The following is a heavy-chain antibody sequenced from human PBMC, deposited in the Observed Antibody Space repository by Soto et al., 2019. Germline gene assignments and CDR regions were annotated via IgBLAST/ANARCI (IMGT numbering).Heavy chain of an antibody. CDR3: ARLPGITTSRRDY. CDR2: IYYSGST. V-gene: IGHV4-39*01. J-gene: IGHJ4*02. D-gene: IGHD1-1*01. Sequence: SETLSLTCSVSGGFISSPTYYWGWIRQPPGKGLEWIGSIYYSGSTYYSPSLKSRVTISVDTSKNQFSLKVSSVTAADTAVYYCARLPGITTSRRDYWGQGTLVTVPS. CDR1: GGFISSPTYY.